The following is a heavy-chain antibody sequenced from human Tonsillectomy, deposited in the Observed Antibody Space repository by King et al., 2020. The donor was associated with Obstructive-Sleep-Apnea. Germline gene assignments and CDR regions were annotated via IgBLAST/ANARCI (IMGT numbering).Heavy chain of an antibody. V-gene: IGHV5-10-1*01. D-gene: IGHD4-17*01. CDR1: GYSFTSYW. CDR2: IDPSDSYT. J-gene: IGHJ3*02. Sequence: VQLVESGAEVKKPGESLRISCKGSGYSFTSYWISWVRQMPGKGLEWMGRIDPSDSYTNYSPSFQGHVTISADKSISTAYLQWSSLKASDTAMYYCASGPHGDRDAFDIWGQGTMVTVSS. CDR3: ASGPHGDRDAFDI.